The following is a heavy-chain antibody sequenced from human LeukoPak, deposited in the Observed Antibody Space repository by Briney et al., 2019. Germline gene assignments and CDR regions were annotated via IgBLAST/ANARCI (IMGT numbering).Heavy chain of an antibody. V-gene: IGHV4-31*03. CDR3: ARDKVVVAATPDYYYYGMDV. D-gene: IGHD2-15*01. Sequence: PSQTLSLTCTVSGGSISSGGYYWSWIRQHPGRGREWIVYIYYSGSTYYNPSLNSRVTISVDTSKTQFSLKLSSVTAADTAVYYCARDKVVVAATPDYYYYGMDVWGQGTTVTVSS. CDR1: GGSISSGGYY. CDR2: IYYSGST. J-gene: IGHJ6*02.